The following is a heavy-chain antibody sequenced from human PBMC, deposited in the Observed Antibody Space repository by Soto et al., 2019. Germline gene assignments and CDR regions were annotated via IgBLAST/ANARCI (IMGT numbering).Heavy chain of an antibody. D-gene: IGHD2-2*01. V-gene: IGHV3-21*01. CDR3: ARDPIWVVPAPGGYYGMDV. Sequence: NPVGSLRLSCAASGCTCRPYSMNWVRQAPGKWLEWVSSISSSSSYIYYAASVKVRFPISRDNAKNSLYLQMNSLRAEDTAVYYGARDPIWVVPAPGGYYGMDVWGQGTTVTVSS. CDR2: ISSSSSYI. CDR1: GCTCRPYS. J-gene: IGHJ6*02.